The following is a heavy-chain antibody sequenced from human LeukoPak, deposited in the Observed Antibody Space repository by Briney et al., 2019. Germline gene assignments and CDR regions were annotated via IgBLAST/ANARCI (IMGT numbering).Heavy chain of an antibody. CDR2: INRNGGNT. CDR3: ARDRGTFVLDY. CDR1: GFTFDDHG. D-gene: IGHD3-10*01. J-gene: IGHJ4*02. V-gene: IGHV3-20*04. Sequence: PGGSLRLSCAASGFTFDDHGMSWVRQAPGKGLEWVSGINRNGGNTGYVDSVKGRFTVSRDNAKNSLYLQMNSLRAEDTALYYCARDRGTFVLDYWGQGTLVTVSS.